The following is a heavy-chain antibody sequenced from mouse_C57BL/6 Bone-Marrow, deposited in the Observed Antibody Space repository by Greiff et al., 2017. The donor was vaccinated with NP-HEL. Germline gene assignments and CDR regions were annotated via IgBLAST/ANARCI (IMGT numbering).Heavy chain of an antibody. CDR3: ARLGYYYGSSYDYFDY. CDR1: GYTFTSYG. J-gene: IGHJ2*01. Sequence: QVQLQQSGAELARPGASVKLSCKASGYTFTSYGISWVKQRTGQGLEWIGDIYPRSGNTYYNEKVKGKAPLTADKSSSTAYMELRSLTSEYSAVYFCARLGYYYGSSYDYFDYWGQGTTLTVSS. V-gene: IGHV1-81*01. D-gene: IGHD1-1*01. CDR2: IYPRSGNT.